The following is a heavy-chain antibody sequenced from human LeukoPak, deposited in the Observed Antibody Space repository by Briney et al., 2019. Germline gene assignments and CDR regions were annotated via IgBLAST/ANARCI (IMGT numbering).Heavy chain of an antibody. J-gene: IGHJ4*02. D-gene: IGHD5-12*01. V-gene: IGHV1-8*01. Sequence: ASVKVSCKASGYTFTSYDINWVRQATGQGLEWMGWMNPNSGNTGYAQKFQGRVTMTRNTSISTAYMELSSLRSEDTAVYYCASQINPGGYRGYDPVDYGGKGPLVTVSS. CDR2: MNPNSGNT. CDR1: GYTFTSYD. CDR3: ASQINPGGYRGYDPVDY.